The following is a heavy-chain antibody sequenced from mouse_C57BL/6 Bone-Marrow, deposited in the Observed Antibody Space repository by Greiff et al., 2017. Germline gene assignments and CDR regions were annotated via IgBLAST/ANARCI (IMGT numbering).Heavy chain of an antibody. CDR1: GYTFTGYW. V-gene: IGHV1-9*01. D-gene: IGHD3-2*02. J-gene: IGHJ2*01. CDR2: ILPGSGST. CDR3: ARGQLRPYFDY. Sequence: QVQLQQSGAELMKPGASVKLSCKATGYTFTGYWIEWVKQRPGHGLEWIGEILPGSGSTNYNEKFKGKATLTADTSSNTAYMQLSCLTTEDSAIYYCARGQLRPYFDYWGQGTTLTVSS.